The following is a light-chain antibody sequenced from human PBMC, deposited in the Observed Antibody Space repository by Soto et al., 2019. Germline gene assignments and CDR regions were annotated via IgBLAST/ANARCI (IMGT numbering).Light chain of an antibody. CDR1: QSISSW. CDR2: DAS. J-gene: IGKJ5*01. V-gene: IGKV1-5*01. CDR3: QHYNSAPIT. Sequence: DIQMTQSPSTLSASVGDRVTITFRASQSISSWLAWYQQKKGKAPKLLIYDASSLESGVPSRFRGSGSGTEFTLTISRLQPDDFETYYCQHYNSAPITFGQGTRLEIK.